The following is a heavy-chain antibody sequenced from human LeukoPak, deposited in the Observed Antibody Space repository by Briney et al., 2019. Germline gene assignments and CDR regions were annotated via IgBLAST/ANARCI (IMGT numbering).Heavy chain of an antibody. CDR1: GYTFTSYD. Sequence: ASVKVSCKASGYTFTSYDINWVRQATGQGLEWMGWMNPNSGNTGYAQKFQGRVTMTRNTSISTAYMELRSLRSQDTAVYYCARGWYYYGSGSYKVTRSDPWGQGTLVTVSS. D-gene: IGHD3-10*01. CDR2: MNPNSGNT. CDR3: ARGWYYYGSGSYKVTRSDP. V-gene: IGHV1-8*01. J-gene: IGHJ5*02.